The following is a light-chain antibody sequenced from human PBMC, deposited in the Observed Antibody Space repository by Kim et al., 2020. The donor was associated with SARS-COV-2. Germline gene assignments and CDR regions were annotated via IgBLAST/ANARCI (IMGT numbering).Light chain of an antibody. CDR2: GAS. Sequence: EIVMTQSPATLSVSPGERATLSCRASQSISTNLAWYQQKPGQAPRLLIYGASTRATTIPARFSGSGSGTEFTLTISGLQSEDFAVYYCQHYDNWSMYTFGQGTKLEI. CDR3: QHYDNWSMYT. CDR1: QSISTN. J-gene: IGKJ2*01. V-gene: IGKV3-15*01.